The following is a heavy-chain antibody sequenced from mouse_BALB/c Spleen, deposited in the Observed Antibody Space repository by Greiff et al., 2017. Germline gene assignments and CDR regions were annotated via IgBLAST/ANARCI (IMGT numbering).Heavy chain of an antibody. CDR1: GFTFSDYY. D-gene: IGHD1-1*01. CDR2: ISDGGSYT. CDR3: ARDIDGFDC. J-gene: IGHJ2*01. V-gene: IGHV5-4*02. Sequence: EVKLVESGGGLVKPGGSLKLSCAASGFTFSDYYMYWVRQTPEKRLEWVATISDGGSYTYYPDSVKGRFTISRDNAKNNLYLQMSSLKSEDTAMYYCARDIDGFDCWGQGTTLTVSS.